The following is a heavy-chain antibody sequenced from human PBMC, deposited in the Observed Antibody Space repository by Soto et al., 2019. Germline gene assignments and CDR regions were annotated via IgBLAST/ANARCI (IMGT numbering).Heavy chain of an antibody. CDR3: ASLYYYDSSGNFDY. Sequence: PSETLSLTCTVSGGSISSSSYYWGWIRQPPGKGLEWIGSIYYSGSTYYNPSLKSRVTISVDTSKNQFSLKLSSVTAADTAVYYCASLYYYDSSGNFDYWGQGTLVTVS. V-gene: IGHV4-39*01. CDR1: GGSISSSSYY. J-gene: IGHJ4*02. D-gene: IGHD3-22*01. CDR2: IYYSGST.